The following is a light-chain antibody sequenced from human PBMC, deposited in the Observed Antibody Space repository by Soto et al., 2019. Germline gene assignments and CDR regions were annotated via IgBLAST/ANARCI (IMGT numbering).Light chain of an antibody. J-gene: IGKJ1*01. Sequence: DSQLTQAPSTLSAPVGDSVTITCRARQSISSWLAWYQQKPGKAPKLLIYDASSLESGVPSRFSGSGSGTDFTLTISSLQADDFASYYCQQYDSYPWTFGQGTKLDIK. CDR1: QSISSW. CDR2: DAS. V-gene: IGKV1-5*01. CDR3: QQYDSYPWT.